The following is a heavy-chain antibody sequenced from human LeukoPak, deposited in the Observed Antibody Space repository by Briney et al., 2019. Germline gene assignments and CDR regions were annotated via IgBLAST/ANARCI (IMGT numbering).Heavy chain of an antibody. Sequence: ASVKVSCKASGYTFTSYDINWVRQATGQGLEWMGWMNPNSGNTGYAQKFQGRVTITRNTSISTAYMELSSLRSEDTAVYYCARALIGRDAFDIWGQGTMVTVSS. CDR3: ARALIGRDAFDI. CDR1: GYTFTSYD. CDR2: MNPNSGNT. V-gene: IGHV1-8*03. D-gene: IGHD2-21*01. J-gene: IGHJ3*02.